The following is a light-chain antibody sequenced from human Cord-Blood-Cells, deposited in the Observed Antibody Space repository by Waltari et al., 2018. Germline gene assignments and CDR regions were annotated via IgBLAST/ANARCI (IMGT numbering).Light chain of an antibody. V-gene: IGLV2-8*01. Sequence: QSALTQPPTASGSPEQPLTTPGPGTSSAVGGSTSASWNQQHPGKAPKLMIYEVRKRPSGVPDRFSGSKSGNTASLTVSGLQAEDEADYYCSSYAGSNYVFGTGTKVTVL. J-gene: IGLJ1*01. CDR1: SSAVGGSTS. CDR2: EVR. CDR3: SSYAGSNYV.